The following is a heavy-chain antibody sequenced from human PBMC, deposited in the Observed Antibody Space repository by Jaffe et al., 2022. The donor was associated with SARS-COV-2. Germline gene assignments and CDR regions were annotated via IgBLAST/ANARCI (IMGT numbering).Heavy chain of an antibody. CDR1: GGSISSYY. J-gene: IGHJ2*01. CDR2: IYYSGST. CDR3: ARDGGQYDILTGYSLGYFDL. V-gene: IGHV4-59*01. Sequence: QVQLQESGPGLVKPSETLSLTCTVSGGSISSYYWSWIRQPPGKGLEWIGYIYYSGSTNYNPSLKSRVTISVDTSKNQFSLKLSSVTAADTAVYYCARDGGQYDILTGYSLGYFDLWGRGTLVTVSS. D-gene: IGHD3-9*01.